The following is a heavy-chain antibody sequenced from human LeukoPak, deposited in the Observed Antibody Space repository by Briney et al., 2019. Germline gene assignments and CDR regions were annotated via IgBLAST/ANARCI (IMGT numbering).Heavy chain of an antibody. V-gene: IGHV3-74*01. CDR3: ASPYYYDSSGYLHY. Sequence: GGSLRPSCAASGFTFSSYWMHWVRQAPGKGLVWVSRINSDGSSTSYADSVKGRFTISRDNAKNTLYLQMNSLRAEDTAVYYCASPYYYDSSGYLHYWGQGTLVTVSS. CDR1: GFTFSSYW. D-gene: IGHD3-22*01. J-gene: IGHJ4*02. CDR2: INSDGSST.